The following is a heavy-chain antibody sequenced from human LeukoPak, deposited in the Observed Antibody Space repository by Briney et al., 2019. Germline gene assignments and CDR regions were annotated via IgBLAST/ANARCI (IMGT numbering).Heavy chain of an antibody. D-gene: IGHD3-22*01. J-gene: IGHJ4*02. V-gene: IGHV3-74*01. Sequence: PGGSLRLSCAASGFTFSSYWMHWVRQAPGKGLVWVSRINTDGSSTSYADSVNGRFTISRDNAKNTLYLQMNSLRAEDTAVYYCAIFPYDSSGYSLGYWGQGTLVTVSS. CDR3: AIFPYDSSGYSLGY. CDR1: GFTFSSYW. CDR2: INTDGSST.